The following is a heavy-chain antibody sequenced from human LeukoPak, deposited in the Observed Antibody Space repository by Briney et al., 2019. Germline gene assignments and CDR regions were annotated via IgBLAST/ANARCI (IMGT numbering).Heavy chain of an antibody. CDR3: AILPGYSSGWYEVNY. CDR1: GFTFSSYA. D-gene: IGHD6-13*01. Sequence: PGGSLRLSCAASGFTFSSYAMSWVRQAPGKGLEWVSAISGSGGSTYYADSVKGRFTISRDNSKNTLYLQMNSLRAEDTVVYYCAILPGYSSGWYEVNYWGQGTLVTVSS. CDR2: ISGSGGST. V-gene: IGHV3-23*01. J-gene: IGHJ4*02.